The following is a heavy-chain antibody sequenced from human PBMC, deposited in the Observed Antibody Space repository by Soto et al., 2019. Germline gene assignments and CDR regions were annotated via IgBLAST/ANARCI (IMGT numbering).Heavy chain of an antibody. V-gene: IGHV3-15*01. Sequence: PVGSLRLSCAASGFTFSNAWMSWVRQAPGKGLEWVGRIKSKTDGGTTDYAAPVKGRFTISRDDSKNTLYLQMNSLKTEDTAVYYCTTDFWSGYYPYYYYYYGMDVWGQGTTVTVSS. J-gene: IGHJ6*02. CDR2: IKSKTDGGTT. CDR1: GFTFSNAW. D-gene: IGHD3-3*01. CDR3: TTDFWSGYYPYYYYYYGMDV.